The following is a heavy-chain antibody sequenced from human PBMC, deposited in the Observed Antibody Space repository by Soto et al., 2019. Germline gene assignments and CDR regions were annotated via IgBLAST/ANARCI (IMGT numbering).Heavy chain of an antibody. CDR2: IYYSGST. CDR1: GGSIISYY. D-gene: IGHD4-4*01. Sequence: PSETLSLTCTVSGGSIISYYWSWIRQPPGKGLEWIGYIYYSGSTNYNPSLKSRVTISVDTSKNQFSLKLSSVTAADTAVYYCARHGGATVVFDYWGQGTLVTVSS. V-gene: IGHV4-59*08. CDR3: ARHGGATVVFDY. J-gene: IGHJ4*02.